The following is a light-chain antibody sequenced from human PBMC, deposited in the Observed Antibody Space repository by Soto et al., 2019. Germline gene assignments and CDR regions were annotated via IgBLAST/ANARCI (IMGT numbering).Light chain of an antibody. CDR3: QQYYSNPLT. J-gene: IGKJ4*01. V-gene: IGKV4-1*01. Sequence: DIVMTQSPDALAVSLGERATINCKSSQSVLYSSNNKNNLAWYQQKPGQRPKLLIYWASTRESGVPDRFSGSGSGTDFTITISSLQAEDVAVYYCQQYYSNPLTFGGGTKVEIK. CDR1: QSVLYSSNNKNN. CDR2: WAS.